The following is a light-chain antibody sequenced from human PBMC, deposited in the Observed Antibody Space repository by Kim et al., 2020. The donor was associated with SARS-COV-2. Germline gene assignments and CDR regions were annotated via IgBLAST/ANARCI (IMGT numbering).Light chain of an antibody. CDR1: QNIRNY. J-gene: IGKJ2*01. V-gene: IGKV1-39*01. CDR2: AAS. CDR3: QQSYSTPYT. Sequence: DILMTQSPSSLSASVGDRVTITCRASQNIRNYLNWYQQKPGKAPKFLIYAASTLQSGVPSRFSGSGSGTDFTLTIDNLQPEDCATYYCQQSYSTPYTFGQGTKLEI.